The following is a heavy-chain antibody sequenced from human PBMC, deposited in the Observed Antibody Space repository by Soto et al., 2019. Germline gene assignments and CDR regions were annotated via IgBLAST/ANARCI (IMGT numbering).Heavy chain of an antibody. CDR3: ASVSGIAVAGTRNFDY. J-gene: IGHJ4*02. CDR2: ISAYNENT. CDR1: GYTFTSYG. Sequence: GASVKVSCKASGYTFTSYGISWVRQAPGQGLEWMGWISAYNENTNYAQKFQGRVIMTTDTSTSTAYMELRSLRSDDTAVYYCASVSGIAVAGTRNFDYWGQGTLVTVSS. V-gene: IGHV1-18*01. D-gene: IGHD6-19*01.